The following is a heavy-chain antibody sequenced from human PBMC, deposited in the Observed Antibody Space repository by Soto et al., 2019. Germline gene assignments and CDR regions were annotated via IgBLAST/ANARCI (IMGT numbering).Heavy chain of an antibody. CDR2: ISAYNGNT. D-gene: IGHD3-3*01. CDR1: GDTFTSYG. CDR3: ARINEYYDFDAFDI. V-gene: IGHV1-18*01. Sequence: GASVKVSCTASGDTFTSYGISWVRQANGQGLEWMGWISAYNGNTNYAQKLQGRVTMTTDTSTSTAYMELRSLRSDDTAVYYCARINEYYDFDAFDIWGQGTMVTVSS. J-gene: IGHJ3*02.